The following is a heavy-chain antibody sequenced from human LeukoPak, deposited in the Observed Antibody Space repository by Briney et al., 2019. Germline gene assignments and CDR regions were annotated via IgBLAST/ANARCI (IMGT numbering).Heavy chain of an antibody. V-gene: IGHV4-34*01. J-gene: IGHJ5*02. CDR2: INHSGST. D-gene: IGHD2-21*02. CDR1: GGSFGSYS. Sequence: PSETLSLTCAVYGGSFGSYSWGWVRQPPGKGLEWIGEINHSGSTNYNPSLKSRVTISVDTSKNQFSLKLTSVTAADTAVYYCARDCRTGGDCSWGQGTLVTVSS. CDR3: ARDCRTGGDCS.